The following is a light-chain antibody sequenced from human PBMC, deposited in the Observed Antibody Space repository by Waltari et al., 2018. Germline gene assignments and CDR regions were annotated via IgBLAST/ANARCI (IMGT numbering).Light chain of an antibody. V-gene: IGKV1-6*01. CDR2: AAS. Sequence: AIQMTQSPSSLSASVGNRVTITCRASQGIRNDLGWYQQKPGKAPKVLIYAASSLQSGVPTRFSGSGSGTDFTLTISSLQPDDFATYYCLQDYIYPWTFGQGTKVESK. J-gene: IGKJ1*01. CDR3: LQDYIYPWT. CDR1: QGIRND.